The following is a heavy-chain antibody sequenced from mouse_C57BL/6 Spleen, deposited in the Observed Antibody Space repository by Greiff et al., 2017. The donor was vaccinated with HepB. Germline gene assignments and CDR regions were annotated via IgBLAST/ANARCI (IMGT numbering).Heavy chain of an antibody. CDR3: ARNLLRRGYFDV. CDR1: GYTFTDYN. V-gene: IGHV1-18*01. J-gene: IGHJ1*03. CDR2: INPNNGGT. Sequence: EVQLQQSGPELVKPGASVKIPCKASGYTFTDYNMDWVKQSHGKSLEWIGDINPNNGGTIYNQKFKGKATLTVDKSSSTAYMELRSLTSEDTAVYYCARNLLRRGYFDVWGTGTTVTVSS. D-gene: IGHD1-1*01.